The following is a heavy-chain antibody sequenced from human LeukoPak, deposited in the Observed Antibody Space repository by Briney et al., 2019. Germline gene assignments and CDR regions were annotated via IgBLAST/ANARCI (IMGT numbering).Heavy chain of an antibody. CDR2: ISSSGTTI. V-gene: IGHV3-48*03. CDR3: ASVARSNRGGY. J-gene: IGHJ4*02. D-gene: IGHD2/OR15-2a*01. Sequence: PGGSLRLSCAASGFTFSSYEMNWVRQAPGKGLEWVSYISSSGTTIYYADSVKGRFTISRDNAKNSLYLQMNSLRAEDTAVYYCASVARSNRGGYWGQGTLVTVSS. CDR1: GFTFSSYE.